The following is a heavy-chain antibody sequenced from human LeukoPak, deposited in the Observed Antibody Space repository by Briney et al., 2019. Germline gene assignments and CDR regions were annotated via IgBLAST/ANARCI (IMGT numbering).Heavy chain of an antibody. V-gene: IGHV3-7*01. CDR1: GFTFSSYW. J-gene: IGHJ3*02. CDR3: ARGYSRDAFDI. D-gene: IGHD2-15*01. Sequence: PGGSLRLSCTASGFTFSSYWMSWVRQAPGKGLEWVANIKQDGSEKYYVDSVKGRFTISRDNAKNSLYLQMNSLRAEDTAVYYCARGYSRDAFDIWGQGTMVTVSS. CDR2: IKQDGSEK.